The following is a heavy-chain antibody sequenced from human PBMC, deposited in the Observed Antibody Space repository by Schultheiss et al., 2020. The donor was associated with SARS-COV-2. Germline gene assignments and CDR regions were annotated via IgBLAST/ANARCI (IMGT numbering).Heavy chain of an antibody. Sequence: GESLKISCVASGFIFNNFEMNWVRQAPGKGLEWVSSISSSSSYIYYADSVKGRFTISRDNAKNSLYLQMNSLRAEDTAVYYCARGGRSSWLNYYYGMDVWGQGTTVTVSS. J-gene: IGHJ6*02. V-gene: IGHV3-21*04. CDR1: GFIFNNFE. CDR3: ARGGRSSWLNYYYGMDV. CDR2: ISSSSSYI. D-gene: IGHD6-13*01.